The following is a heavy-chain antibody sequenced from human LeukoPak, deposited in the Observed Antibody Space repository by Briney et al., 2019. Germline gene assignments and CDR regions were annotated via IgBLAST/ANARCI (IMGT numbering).Heavy chain of an antibody. J-gene: IGHJ4*02. Sequence: PGGSLRLSCAASGFTFSSYSMNWVRQAPGKGLEWVSYISSSSTIYYADSVKGRFTISRDNAKNSLYLQMNSLRAEDTAVYYCARGPPDGSGSYYPGAYWGQGTLVTVSP. CDR3: ARGPPDGSGSYYPGAY. CDR1: GFTFSSYS. D-gene: IGHD3-10*01. V-gene: IGHV3-48*01. CDR2: ISSSSTI.